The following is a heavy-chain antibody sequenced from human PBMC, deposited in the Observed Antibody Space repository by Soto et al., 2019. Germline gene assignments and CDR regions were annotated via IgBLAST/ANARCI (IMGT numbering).Heavy chain of an antibody. CDR3: ASNSYGYTFYAY. CDR2: IYYSGST. Sequence: SETLSLTCTVSGGSISSGDYYWSWIRQPPGKGLEWIGYIYYSGSTYYNPSLKSRVTISVDTSKNQFSLKLSSVTAADTAVYYCASNSYGYTFYAYWGQGTLVTV. CDR1: GGSISSGDYY. J-gene: IGHJ4*02. V-gene: IGHV4-30-4*01. D-gene: IGHD5-18*01.